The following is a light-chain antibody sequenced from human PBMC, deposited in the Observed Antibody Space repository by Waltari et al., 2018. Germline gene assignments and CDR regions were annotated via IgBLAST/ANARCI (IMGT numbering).Light chain of an antibody. Sequence: SYALTQPPSVSASPGQTARITCSGNALPKQFAYWYTRKPGQAPVLVIYRDTERPSGIPARFSGSSSGTTVTLTINGVQAEDEADYYCQSADSSGSYVLFGGGTTLTVL. V-gene: IGLV3-25*03. CDR2: RDT. CDR3: QSADSSGSYVL. J-gene: IGLJ2*01. CDR1: ALPKQF.